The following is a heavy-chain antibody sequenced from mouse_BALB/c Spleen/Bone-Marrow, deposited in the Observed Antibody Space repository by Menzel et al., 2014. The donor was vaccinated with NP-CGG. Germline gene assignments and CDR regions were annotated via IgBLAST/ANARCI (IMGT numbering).Heavy chain of an antibody. J-gene: IGHJ1*01. CDR1: GFNIKDTY. V-gene: IGHV14-3*02. CDR3: ANYDYGWYFDV. Sequence: EVKLVESGAELVKPGASVKLSCTASGFNIKDTYMHWVKQRPEQGLVWIGRIDPANGNTKYDPKFQGKATITADTSSNTAYLQLSSLTSEDTAVYYCANYDYGWYFDVWGAGTTVTVPS. CDR2: IDPANGNT. D-gene: IGHD2-4*01.